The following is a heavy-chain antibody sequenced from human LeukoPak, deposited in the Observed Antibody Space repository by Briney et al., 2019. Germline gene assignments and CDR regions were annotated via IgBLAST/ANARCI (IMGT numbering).Heavy chain of an antibody. CDR3: ARRRSSWYLCYFDY. D-gene: IGHD6-13*01. CDR1: GGSISSSSYY. J-gene: IGHJ4*02. CDR2: IYYSGST. V-gene: IGHV4-39*07. Sequence: SETLSLICTVSGGSISSSSYYWGWIRQPPGKGLEWIGSIYYSGSTYYNPSLKSRVTISVDTSKNQFSLKLSSVTAADTAVYYCARRRSSWYLCYFDYWGQGTLVTVSS.